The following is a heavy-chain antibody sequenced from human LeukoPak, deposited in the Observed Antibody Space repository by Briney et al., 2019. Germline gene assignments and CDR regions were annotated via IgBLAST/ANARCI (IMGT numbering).Heavy chain of an antibody. CDR3: AKCRWYSSSWYYFDY. CDR1: GFTFSSYA. V-gene: IGHV3-23*01. CDR2: IGASGGST. J-gene: IGHJ4*02. D-gene: IGHD6-13*01. Sequence: GSLRLSCAASGFTFSSYAMSWVRQAPGKGLEWVSVIGASGGSTYYADSVKGRFTVSRDNSKNTLYLQMNSLRAEDTAVYYCAKCRWYSSSWYYFDYWGQGTLVTVSS.